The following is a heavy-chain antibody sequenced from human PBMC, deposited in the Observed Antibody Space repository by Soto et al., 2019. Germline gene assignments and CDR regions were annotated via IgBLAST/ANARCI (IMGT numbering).Heavy chain of an antibody. V-gene: IGHV3-30*18. CDR2: ISYDGGDK. D-gene: IGHD2-2*01. J-gene: IGHJ6*02. CDR3: AKASGYCSSSTCSRLIYYYYGMDV. Sequence: QVQVVESGGGVVQPGRSLRLSCGASGFTFTSYGMHWVRQAPGKGREWVAVISYDGGDKYYADSVKGRFTISRDNSKNTLYLQMNSMSAEDTAVYYCAKASGYCSSSTCSRLIYYYYGMDVWGQGTTVTVSS. CDR1: GFTFTSYG.